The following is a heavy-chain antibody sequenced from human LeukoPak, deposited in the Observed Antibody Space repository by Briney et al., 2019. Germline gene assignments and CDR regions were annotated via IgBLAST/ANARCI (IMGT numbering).Heavy chain of an antibody. CDR2: INHSGST. Sequence: SETLSLTCAVYGGSFSAYYWSWIRQPPGKGLEWIGEINHSGSTNYNPSLKSRVTISVDTSKNQFSLKLSSVTAADTAVYYCARGRLDYDILTGYLSGWFDPWGQGTLVTVSS. D-gene: IGHD3-9*01. CDR1: GGSFSAYY. J-gene: IGHJ5*02. CDR3: ARGRLDYDILTGYLSGWFDP. V-gene: IGHV4-34*01.